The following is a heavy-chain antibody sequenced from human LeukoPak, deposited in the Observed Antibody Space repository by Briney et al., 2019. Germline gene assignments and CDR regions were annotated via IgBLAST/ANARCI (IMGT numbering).Heavy chain of an antibody. Sequence: SQTLSLTCTVSGGSFSSGGYYWSWIRQPPGKGLEWIGYIYYSGSTNYNPSLKSRVTISVDTSKDQFSLKLSSVTAADTAVYYCARGGYNVDYWGQGTLVTVSS. D-gene: IGHD1-1*01. J-gene: IGHJ4*02. V-gene: IGHV4-61*08. CDR3: ARGGYNVDY. CDR1: GGSFSSGGYY. CDR2: IYYSGST.